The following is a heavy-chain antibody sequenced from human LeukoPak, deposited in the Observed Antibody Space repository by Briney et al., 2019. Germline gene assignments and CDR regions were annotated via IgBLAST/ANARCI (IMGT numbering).Heavy chain of an antibody. CDR3: ARVPPSIVVVVAAPDY. Sequence: GGSLRLSCAASGFTFSSYSMNWVRQAPGKGLEWVSYISSSSSTIYYADSVKGRFTISRDNAKNSLYLQMNSLGAEDTAVYYCARVPPSIVVVVAAPDYWGQGTLVTVSS. V-gene: IGHV3-48*01. CDR2: ISSSSSTI. D-gene: IGHD2-15*01. J-gene: IGHJ4*02. CDR1: GFTFSSYS.